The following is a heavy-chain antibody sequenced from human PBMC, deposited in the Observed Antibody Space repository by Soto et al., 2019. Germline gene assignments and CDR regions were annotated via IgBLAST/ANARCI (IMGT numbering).Heavy chain of an antibody. Sequence: SETLSLTCTVSGGSISSGGYYWSWIRQHPGKGLEWIGYIFYSGSTYYNPSLKSRVTISVDTSKNQFSLKLSSVTAADTAVYYCARDSSGYSLFDHWGQGTLVTVSS. J-gene: IGHJ4*02. CDR2: IFYSGST. CDR3: ARDSSGYSLFDH. V-gene: IGHV4-31*03. D-gene: IGHD3-22*01. CDR1: GGSISSGGYY.